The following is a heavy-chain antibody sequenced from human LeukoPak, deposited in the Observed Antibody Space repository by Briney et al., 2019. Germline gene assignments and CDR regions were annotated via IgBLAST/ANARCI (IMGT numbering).Heavy chain of an antibody. J-gene: IGHJ4*02. CDR2: ISSSSSYI. CDR3: ARVPTYGDYVANG. Sequence: GGSLRLSCAASGFTFSSYSMNWVRQAPGKGLEWVSFISSSSSYIYYADSVKGRFTISRDNAKNPLYLQMNSLRAEDTAVYYCARVPTYGDYVANGWGQGTLVTVSS. V-gene: IGHV3-21*01. CDR1: GFTFSSYS. D-gene: IGHD4-17*01.